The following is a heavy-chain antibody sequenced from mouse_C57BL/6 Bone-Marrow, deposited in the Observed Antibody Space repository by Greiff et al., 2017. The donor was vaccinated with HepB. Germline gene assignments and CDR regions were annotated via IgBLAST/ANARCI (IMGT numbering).Heavy chain of an antibody. CDR3: ARPNESKFAY. J-gene: IGHJ3*01. V-gene: IGHV1-7*01. CDR1: GYTFTNYC. Sequence: VQLQQSGAELAKPGASVKLSCKASGYTFTNYCMHWVKQRPGQGLEWIGYINPSSGYTKYNQKFKDKATLTADKSSSTAYMQLSSLTYEDSAVSYCARPNESKFAYWGQGTLVTVSA. CDR2: INPSSGYT.